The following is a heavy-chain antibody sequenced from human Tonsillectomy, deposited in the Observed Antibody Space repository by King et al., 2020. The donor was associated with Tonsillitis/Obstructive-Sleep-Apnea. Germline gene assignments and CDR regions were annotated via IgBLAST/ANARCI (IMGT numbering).Heavy chain of an antibody. CDR2: ISWNSGRI. CDR3: VNGGFATTTGPRDY. Sequence: VQLVESGGGLVQPGRSLRLSCAASGFTFDDYAMHWVRQAPGKGLEWVSGISWNSGRIGYADSVKGRFTISRDNANNSLYLQMNSLRTEDTAFYYCVNGGFATTTGPRDYWGQGTLVTVSS. D-gene: IGHD1-1*01. V-gene: IGHV3-9*01. J-gene: IGHJ4*02. CDR1: GFTFDDYA.